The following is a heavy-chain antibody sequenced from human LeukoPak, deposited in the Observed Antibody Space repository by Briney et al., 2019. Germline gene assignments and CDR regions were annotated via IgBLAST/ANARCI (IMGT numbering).Heavy chain of an antibody. V-gene: IGHV4-59*01. CDR3: ARGGTVRNGMDV. CDR1: GGSFSGYY. D-gene: IGHD1-26*01. Sequence: SETLSLTCAVYGGSFSGYYWSWVRQPPGKGLEWIGYIYYSGSTNYNPSLKSRVTISVDTSKNQFSLKLSSVTAADTAVYYCARGGTVRNGMDVWGQGTTVTVSS. J-gene: IGHJ6*02. CDR2: IYYSGST.